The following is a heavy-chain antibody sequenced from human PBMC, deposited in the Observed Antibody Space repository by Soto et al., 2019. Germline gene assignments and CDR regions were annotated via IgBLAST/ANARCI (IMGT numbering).Heavy chain of an antibody. Sequence: GGSLRLSCAASGFTVSSNYMSWVRQAPGKGLEWVSVIYSGGSTYYADSVKGRFTISRDNSKNTLYLQMNSLRAEGTAVYYCARSLTPLPDYWGQGTLVTVSS. D-gene: IGHD7-27*01. CDR1: GFTVSSNY. CDR2: IYSGGST. J-gene: IGHJ4*02. V-gene: IGHV3-53*01. CDR3: ARSLTPLPDY.